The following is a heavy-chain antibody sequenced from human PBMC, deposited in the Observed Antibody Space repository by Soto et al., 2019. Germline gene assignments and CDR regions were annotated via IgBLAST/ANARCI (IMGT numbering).Heavy chain of an antibody. CDR3: ARELDSSGYTIYFDS. V-gene: IGHV3-33*01. CDR1: GFSFSKFA. J-gene: IGHJ4*02. CDR2: MWFDGSKR. Sequence: GGSLSLSCAASGFSFSKFAMHWVRQAPGKGLECVAVMWFDGSKRDYADSVKGRLTVSRDNSENTLSLQMNNLRAEDTGVYYCARELDSSGYTIYFDSWGQGTVVTVSS. D-gene: IGHD3-22*01.